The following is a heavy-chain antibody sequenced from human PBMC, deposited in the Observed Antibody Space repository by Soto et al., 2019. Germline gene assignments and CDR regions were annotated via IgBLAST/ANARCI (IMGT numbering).Heavy chain of an antibody. J-gene: IGHJ3*02. D-gene: IGHD3-22*01. CDR3: VTFPGRSYDRRGSDAFDI. Sequence: GASLKVSCKVSGYTLSYLSMHWVRRTPGAGLEWMGGFDPEHGVTIYAQNFQGRVTMTEDTSTDTGYMELSSLRSEDTAIYYCVTFPGRSYDRRGSDAFDIWCPGTM. CDR2: FDPEHGVT. V-gene: IGHV1-24*01. CDR1: GYTLSYLS.